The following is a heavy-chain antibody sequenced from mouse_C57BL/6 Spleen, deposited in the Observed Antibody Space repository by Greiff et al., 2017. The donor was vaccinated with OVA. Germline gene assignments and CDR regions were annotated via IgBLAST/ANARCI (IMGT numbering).Heavy chain of an antibody. CDR3: ARYMDYGSSWAMDY. CDR1: GFTFTDYY. V-gene: IGHV7-3*01. D-gene: IGHD1-1*01. J-gene: IGHJ4*01. Sequence: DVKLVESGGGLVQPGGSLSLSCAASGFTFTDYYMSWVRQPPGKALEWLGFIRNKANGYTTEYSASVKGRFTISRDNSQSILYLQMNALRAEDSATYYCARYMDYGSSWAMDYWGQGTSVTVSS. CDR2: IRNKANGYTT.